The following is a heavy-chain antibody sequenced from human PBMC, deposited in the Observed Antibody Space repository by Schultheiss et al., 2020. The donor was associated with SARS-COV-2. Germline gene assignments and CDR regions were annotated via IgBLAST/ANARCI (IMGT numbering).Heavy chain of an antibody. CDR3: ARDHFRAQQLVPGPPPGY. Sequence: GGSLRLSCAASGFIFSSNGMHWVRQAPGKGLEWVAVIWYDGRNKYYVDSVKGRFTISRDNSKNTLYLQMNSLRAEDTAVYYCARDHFRAQQLVPGPPPGYWGQGTLVTVSS. CDR2: IWYDGRNK. D-gene: IGHD6-6*01. CDR1: GFIFSSNG. V-gene: IGHV3-33*01. J-gene: IGHJ4*02.